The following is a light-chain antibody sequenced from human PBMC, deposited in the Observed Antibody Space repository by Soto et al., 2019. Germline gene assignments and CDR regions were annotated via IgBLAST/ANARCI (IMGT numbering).Light chain of an antibody. J-gene: IGKJ1*01. CDR1: QTISSW. CDR2: KAS. V-gene: IGKV1-5*03. CDR3: QQFYSDPST. Sequence: IHTFPCPHPPSRYLWHGESLTWRASQTISSWLAWYQQKPGKAPKLLIYKASTLKSGVPSRFSGSGSGTEFTLTISSLQPDDFATYYCQQFYSDPSTFGQGTKVDIK.